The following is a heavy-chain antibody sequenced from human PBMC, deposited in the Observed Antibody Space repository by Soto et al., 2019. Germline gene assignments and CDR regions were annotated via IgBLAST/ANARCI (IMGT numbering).Heavy chain of an antibody. J-gene: IGHJ4*02. D-gene: IGHD3-3*01. CDR2: INAGNGNT. Sequence: ASVKVSCKASGYTFTSYAMHWVRQAPGQRLEWMGWINAGNGNTKYSQKFQGRVTITRDTSASTAYMELSSLRSEDTAVYYCASGPNRRITIFGVVIMPSALAYWGQGTLVTVSS. CDR1: GYTFTSYA. CDR3: ASGPNRRITIFGVVIMPSALAY. V-gene: IGHV1-3*01.